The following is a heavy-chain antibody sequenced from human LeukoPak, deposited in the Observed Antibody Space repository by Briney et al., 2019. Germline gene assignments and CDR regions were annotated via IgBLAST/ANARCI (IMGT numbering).Heavy chain of an antibody. CDR2: INWNGGST. J-gene: IGHJ6*02. D-gene: IGHD3-10*01. Sequence: GGSLRLSCAASGFTFDDYGTSWVRQAPGKGLEWVSGINWNGGSTGYADSVKGRFTISRDNAKNSLYLQMNSLRAEDTALYHCARARMRSGSYYRLDYYYGMDVWGQGTTVTVSS. V-gene: IGHV3-20*01. CDR3: ARARMRSGSYYRLDYYYGMDV. CDR1: GFTFDDYG.